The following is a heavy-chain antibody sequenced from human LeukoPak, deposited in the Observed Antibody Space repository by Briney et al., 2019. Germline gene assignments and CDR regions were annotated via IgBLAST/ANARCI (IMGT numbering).Heavy chain of an antibody. D-gene: IGHD3-10*01. V-gene: IGHV3-23*01. Sequence: GALSLSCAASGFTFSSYAMSWVRQAPGKGLEWVSAISGSGGSTYYADSVKGRFTISRDNSKNTLYLQMNSLRAEDTAVYYCAKEHYYGSGSYPNPFDYWGQGTLVTVSS. J-gene: IGHJ4*02. CDR1: GFTFSSYA. CDR3: AKEHYYGSGSYPNPFDY. CDR2: ISGSGGST.